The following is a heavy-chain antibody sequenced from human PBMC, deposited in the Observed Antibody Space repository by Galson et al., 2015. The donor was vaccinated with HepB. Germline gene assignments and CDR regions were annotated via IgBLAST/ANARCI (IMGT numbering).Heavy chain of an antibody. Sequence: SLRLSCAASGFTFSSYWMSWAGQAPGEGLEWVGNIKQDGSEKYYVDSVKGRFTISRDNAKNSLYLQMNSLRAEDTAVYYCAKYSSGLAPFDYWGQGTLVTVSS. CDR1: GFTFSSYW. CDR3: AKYSSGLAPFDY. D-gene: IGHD6-19*01. V-gene: IGHV3-7*01. J-gene: IGHJ4*02. CDR2: IKQDGSEK.